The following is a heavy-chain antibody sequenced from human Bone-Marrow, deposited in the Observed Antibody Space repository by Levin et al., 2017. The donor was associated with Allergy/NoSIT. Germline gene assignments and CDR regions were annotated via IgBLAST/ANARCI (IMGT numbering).Heavy chain of an antibody. V-gene: IGHV3-33*01. D-gene: IGHD3-22*01. CDR1: GFIVSHYG. Sequence: GGSLRLSCAASGFIVSHYGIHWVRQAPGKGLEWVAVIWAGSGFRENYANAVKGRFTVSRDSSKNTVYLQMDGLRADDTAVYYCARDVDTSSHYSRFDPWGQGTLVTVSS. CDR3: ARDVDTSSHYSRFDP. J-gene: IGHJ5*02. CDR2: IWAGSGFRE.